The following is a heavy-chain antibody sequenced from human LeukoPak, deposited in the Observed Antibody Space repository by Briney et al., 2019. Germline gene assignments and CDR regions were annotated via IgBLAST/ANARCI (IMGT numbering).Heavy chain of an antibody. J-gene: IGHJ4*02. CDR3: ARGAH. CDR2: IKQDGSEK. CDR1: GFTFGSYW. Sequence: GGSLRLSCAASGFTFGSYWMSWVRQAPGKGLEWVANIKQDGSEKYYVDSVKGRFTISRDNAKNSLYLQMNSLRAEDTAVYYCARGAHWGQGTLVTVSS. V-gene: IGHV3-7*04.